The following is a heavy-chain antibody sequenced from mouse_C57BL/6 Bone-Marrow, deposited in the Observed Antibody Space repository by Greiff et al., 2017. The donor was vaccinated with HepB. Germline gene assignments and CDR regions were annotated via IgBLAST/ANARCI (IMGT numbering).Heavy chain of an antibody. V-gene: IGHV1-55*01. J-gene: IGHJ2*01. CDR3: ARDYGSSYDFDY. CDR1: GYTFTSYW. Sequence: VQLQQPGAELVKPGASVKMSCKASGYTFTSYWITWVKQRPGQGLEWIGDIYPGSGSTNYNEKFKSKATLTVDTSSSTAYMQLSSLTSEDSAVNYCARDYGSSYDFDYWGQGTTLTVSS. D-gene: IGHD1-1*01. CDR2: IYPGSGST.